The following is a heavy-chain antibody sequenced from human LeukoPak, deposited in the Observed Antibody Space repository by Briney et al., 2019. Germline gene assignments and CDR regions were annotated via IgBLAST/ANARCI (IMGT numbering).Heavy chain of an antibody. D-gene: IGHD3-22*01. CDR3: ARVVNYYDSNDAFDI. CDR1: GYTFTSYG. CDR2: ISAYNGNT. J-gene: IGHJ3*02. V-gene: IGHV1-18*01. Sequence: APVKVSCKASGYTFTSYGISWVRQAPGQGLEWMGWISAYNGNTNYAQKLQGRVTMTTDTSTSTAYMELRSLRSDDTAVYYCARVVNYYDSNDAFDIWGQGTMVTVSS.